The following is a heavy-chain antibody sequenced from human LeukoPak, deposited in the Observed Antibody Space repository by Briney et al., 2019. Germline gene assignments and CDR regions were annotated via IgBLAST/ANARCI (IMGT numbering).Heavy chain of an antibody. V-gene: IGHV4-59*01. Sequence: SETLSLTCSVSGGSISNYYWSWIRQPPGKGLECIGYIYYSGSTNYNPSLKSRVTISVDTSKNQFSLKLSSVTAADTAVYYCARYSTSWSFQHWGQGTLATVSS. CDR1: GGSISNYY. CDR2: IYYSGST. J-gene: IGHJ1*01. D-gene: IGHD6-13*01. CDR3: ARYSTSWSFQH.